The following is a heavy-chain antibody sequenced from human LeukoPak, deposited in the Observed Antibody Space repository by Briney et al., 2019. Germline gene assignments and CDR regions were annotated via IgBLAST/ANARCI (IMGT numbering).Heavy chain of an antibody. V-gene: IGHV3-30*04. D-gene: IGHD6-13*01. CDR1: GFTFSSYA. CDR3: AGDGAIGSSSWYATFWY. CDR2: ISYDGSNK. J-gene: IGHJ4*02. Sequence: GRSLRLSCAASGFTFSSYAMHWVRQAPGKGLEWVAVISYDGSNKYYADSVKGRFTISRDNSKNTLYLQMNSLRAEDTAVYYCAGDGAIGSSSWYATFWYWGQGTLVTVSS.